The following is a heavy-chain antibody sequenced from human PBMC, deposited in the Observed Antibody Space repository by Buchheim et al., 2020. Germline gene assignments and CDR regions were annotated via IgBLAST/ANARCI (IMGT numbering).Heavy chain of an antibody. CDR1: GFTFSSYA. CDR2: ISGSGGST. V-gene: IGHV3-23*01. Sequence: EVQLLESGGGLVQPGGSLRLSCAASGFTFSSYAMSWVRQAPGKGLEWVSAISGSGGSTYYADSVKGRFTISRDNSKNTLYLQMNSLRGEDTAVYYCAKSVEVVVVTAKTGTDFQHWGQGTL. D-gene: IGHD2-21*02. CDR3: AKSVEVVVVTAKTGTDFQH. J-gene: IGHJ1*01.